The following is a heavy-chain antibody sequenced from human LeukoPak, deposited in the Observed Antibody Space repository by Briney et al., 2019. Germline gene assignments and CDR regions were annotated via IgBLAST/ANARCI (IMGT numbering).Heavy chain of an antibody. CDR2: ISSSSSTI. CDR1: GFTFSSYA. CDR3: ARGRDRYCSGGSCYSY. J-gene: IGHJ4*02. Sequence: GGSLRLSCAASGFTFSSYAMNWVRQAPGKGLEWVSYISSSSSTIYYADSVKGRFTISRDNAKNSLYLQMNSLRAEDTAVYYCARGRDRYCSGGSCYSYWGQGTLVTVSS. V-gene: IGHV3-48*04. D-gene: IGHD2-15*01.